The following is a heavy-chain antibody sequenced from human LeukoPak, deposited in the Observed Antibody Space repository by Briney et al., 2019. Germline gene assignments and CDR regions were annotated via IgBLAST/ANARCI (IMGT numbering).Heavy chain of an antibody. J-gene: IGHJ6*02. CDR3: TTVAVQLERRFLKSEYGMDV. V-gene: IGHV3-15*01. CDR1: GITFSNAW. D-gene: IGHD1-1*01. Sequence: GSLRRSSAASGITFSNAWISWVREAPGKGVGWGGRIKSKTDGGTTDYGAHVKGILPRPGHDLRNPLYLQMNSLITEDTAVYYCTTVAVQLERRFLKSEYGMDVWG. CDR2: IKSKTDGGTT.